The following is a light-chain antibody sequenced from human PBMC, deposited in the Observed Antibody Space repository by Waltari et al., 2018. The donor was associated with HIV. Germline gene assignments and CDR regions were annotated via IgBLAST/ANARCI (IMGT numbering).Light chain of an antibody. CDR2: KAS. CDR1: QSIDTW. Sequence: DIQMTQSPSTLSTSVGDRITITCRASQSIDTWLAWYQQKPGKAPKLLVYKASSLESGVPSRFSGSGSGTELTLTISSLQPDDFATYYCQHYNTSSPWTFGQGTRVDI. V-gene: IGKV1-5*03. J-gene: IGKJ1*01. CDR3: QHYNTSSPWT.